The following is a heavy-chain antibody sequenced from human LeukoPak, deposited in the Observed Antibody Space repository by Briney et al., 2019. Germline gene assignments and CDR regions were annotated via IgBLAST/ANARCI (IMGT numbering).Heavy chain of an antibody. D-gene: IGHD2-2*01. CDR3: ARGETSSYDY. CDR1: GFTVSINY. J-gene: IGHJ4*02. V-gene: IGHV3-53*01. CDR2: IYSGGNT. Sequence: AGGSLRLSCAASGFTVSINYMSWVRQAPGKGQEWVSVIYSGGNTYYADSVKGRFTISRDNSKNTVYLQMNSLRAEDTAVYYCARGETSSYDYWGQGTLVTVSS.